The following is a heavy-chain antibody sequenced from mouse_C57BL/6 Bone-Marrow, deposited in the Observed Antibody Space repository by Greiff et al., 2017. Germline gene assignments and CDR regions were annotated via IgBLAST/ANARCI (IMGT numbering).Heavy chain of an antibody. CDR3: ARFTTVVAPDY. V-gene: IGHV1-82*01. J-gene: IGHJ2*01. Sequence: VQLQESGPELVKPGASVKISCKASGYAFSSSWMNWVKQRPGKGLEWIGRIYPGDGDTNYNGKFKGKATLTADKSSSTAYMQLSSLTSEDSAVYCCARFTTVVAPDYWGQGTTLTVSS. CDR1: GYAFSSSW. D-gene: IGHD1-1*01. CDR2: IYPGDGDT.